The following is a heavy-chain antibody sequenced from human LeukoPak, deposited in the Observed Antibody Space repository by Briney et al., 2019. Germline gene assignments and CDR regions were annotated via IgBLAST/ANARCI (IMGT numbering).Heavy chain of an antibody. J-gene: IGHJ4*02. Sequence: PSQTLSLTCTVSGGSISSGSYYWSWIRQPAGKGLEWIGRIYTSGSTNYNPSLKSRVTISVDTSKNQFSLKLSSVTAADTAVYYCARATVTPFDSWGQGTLVTVSS. CDR2: IYTSGST. CDR1: GGSISSGSYY. CDR3: ARATVTPFDS. D-gene: IGHD4-17*01. V-gene: IGHV4-61*02.